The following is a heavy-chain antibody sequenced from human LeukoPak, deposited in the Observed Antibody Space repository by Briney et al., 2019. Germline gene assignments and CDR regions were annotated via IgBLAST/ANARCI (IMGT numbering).Heavy chain of an antibody. J-gene: IGHJ6*02. CDR1: GFTFSSYA. V-gene: IGHV3-23*01. CDR3: AKDYLTGYSYGQRYYYYGMDV. Sequence: GGSLRLSCAASGFTFSSYAMSWVRQAPGKGLEWVSAISGSGGSTYYADSVKGRFTISRDNSKNTLYLQMNSLRAEDTAVYYCAKDYLTGYSYGQRYYYYGMDVWGQGTTVTVSS. D-gene: IGHD5-18*01. CDR2: ISGSGGST.